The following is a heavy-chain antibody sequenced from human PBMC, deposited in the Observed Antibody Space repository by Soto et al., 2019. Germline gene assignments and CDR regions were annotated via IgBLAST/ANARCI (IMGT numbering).Heavy chain of an antibody. CDR1: GGSVSSYW. CDR3: ARGPGASDCYFDY. Sequence: PSETLSLTCSVSGGSVSSYWWSWIRQPPGKGLEWIGYIYYTGSTNYSPSLKGRVTISLDASKSQFSLKLTSVTAADTAVYYCARGPGASDCYFDYWGPGTLVTVSS. CDR2: IYYTGST. J-gene: IGHJ4*02. D-gene: IGHD2-21*01. V-gene: IGHV4-59*02.